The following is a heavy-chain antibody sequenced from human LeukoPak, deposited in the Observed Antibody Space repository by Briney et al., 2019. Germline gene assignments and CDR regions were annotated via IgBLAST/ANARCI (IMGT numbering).Heavy chain of an antibody. CDR3: ARQVEYSSSWYEGLGY. D-gene: IGHD6-13*01. CDR2: ISSSSSYI. V-gene: IGHV3-21*06. J-gene: IGHJ4*02. CDR1: GFTFSSYN. Sequence: GGSLRLSCAASGFTFSSYNMNWVRQAPGKGLEWVSSISSSSSYIYYADSVKGRFTISRDNAKNSLFLQMDSLRAEDTAVYYCARQVEYSSSWYEGLGYWGQGTLVTVSS.